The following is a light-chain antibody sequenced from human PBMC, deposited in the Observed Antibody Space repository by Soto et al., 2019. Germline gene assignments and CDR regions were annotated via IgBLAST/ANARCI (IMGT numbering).Light chain of an antibody. CDR2: HAS. CDR3: QKYNSYS. CDR1: QSISNW. V-gene: IGKV1-5*01. Sequence: DIQLTQSPTTLFSSLLDIVTITCRASQSISNWLAWYQQKPGTAPKLLIYHASSLESGVPSRFSGSGSGTEFTLTISSLQPDDFATYYCQKYNSYSFGQGTKVDI. J-gene: IGKJ1*01.